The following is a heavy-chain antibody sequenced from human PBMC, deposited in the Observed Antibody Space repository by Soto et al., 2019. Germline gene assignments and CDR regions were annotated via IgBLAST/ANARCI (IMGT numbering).Heavy chain of an antibody. Sequence: SETLSLTCAVYGGSFSGYYWSWIRQPPGKGLEWIGEINHSGSTNYNPSLKSRVTISVDTSKNQFSLKLSSVTAADTAVYYCARGVIVVVPAAMFGYYYYYMDVWGKGTTVTVSS. J-gene: IGHJ6*03. V-gene: IGHV4-34*01. D-gene: IGHD2-2*01. CDR2: INHSGST. CDR3: ARGVIVVVPAAMFGYYYYYMDV. CDR1: GGSFSGYY.